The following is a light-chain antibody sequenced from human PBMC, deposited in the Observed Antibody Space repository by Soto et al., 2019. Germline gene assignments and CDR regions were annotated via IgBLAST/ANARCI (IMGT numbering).Light chain of an antibody. V-gene: IGKV3-15*01. CDR3: QQYDNWLT. Sequence: EIVLTQSPATLSLSPGERATVSCRASQSVSRNLAWYQQKPGQAPRLLIYGASTRATGIPAKFSGGGSGTEFTLTISGLQSGDFAIYYCQQYDNWLTFGGGTKVDIK. J-gene: IGKJ4*01. CDR1: QSVSRN. CDR2: GAS.